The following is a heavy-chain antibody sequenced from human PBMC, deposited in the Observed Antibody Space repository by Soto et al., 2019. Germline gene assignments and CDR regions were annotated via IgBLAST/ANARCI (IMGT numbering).Heavy chain of an antibody. CDR1: GFSLSTRGVG. J-gene: IGHJ3*02. V-gene: IGHV2-5*02. D-gene: IGHD3-9*01. CDR3: AHSILTIDAFDI. Sequence: QITLKEFGPTLVKPTQTLTLTCTFSGFSLSTRGVGVGWIRQPPGKALEWLALIYWDDDKRYSPSLKSRITITKDTSKNHVVLTIANMDPVDTATYYYAHSILTIDAFDIWGQGTMVPVSS. CDR2: IYWDDDK.